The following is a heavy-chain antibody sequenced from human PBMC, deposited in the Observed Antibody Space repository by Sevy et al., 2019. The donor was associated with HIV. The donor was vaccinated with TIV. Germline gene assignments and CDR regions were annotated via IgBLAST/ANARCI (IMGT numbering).Heavy chain of an antibody. Sequence: GGSLRLSCAASGFTFSSYGMHWVRQAPGKGLEWVAVIWYDGSNKYYADSVKGRFTISRDNAKNKLYLQMNSLRAEDTAVYYCARDSVGDRPLSREIDYWGQGTLVTVSS. V-gene: IGHV3-33*01. D-gene: IGHD2-21*02. CDR1: GFTFSSYG. J-gene: IGHJ4*02. CDR2: IWYDGSNK. CDR3: ARDSVGDRPLSREIDY.